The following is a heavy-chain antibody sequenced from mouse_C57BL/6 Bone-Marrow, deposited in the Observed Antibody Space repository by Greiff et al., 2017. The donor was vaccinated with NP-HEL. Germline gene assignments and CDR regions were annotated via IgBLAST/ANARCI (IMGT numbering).Heavy chain of an antibody. D-gene: IGHD2-4*01. Sequence: EVMLVESWGDLVKPGGSLKLSCAASGFTFSSYGMSWVRQTPDKTLEWVATISSGGSYTYYPDSVKGRFPISRDNAKNTLYLQMSILKSEDTAMYYCASPYDYDVAWFAYWGQGTLVTVSA. V-gene: IGHV5-6*01. J-gene: IGHJ3*01. CDR1: GFTFSSYG. CDR2: ISSGGSYT. CDR3: ASPYDYDVAWFAY.